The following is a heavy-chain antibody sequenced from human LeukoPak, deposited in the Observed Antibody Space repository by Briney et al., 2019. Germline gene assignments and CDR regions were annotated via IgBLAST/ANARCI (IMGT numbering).Heavy chain of an antibody. CDR2: ISYDGSNK. J-gene: IGHJ4*02. V-gene: IGHV3-30-3*01. D-gene: IGHD5-24*01. CDR1: GFTFSSYA. Sequence: GGSLRLSCAASGFTFSSYAMHWVRQAPGKGLEWVAVISYDGSNKYYADSVKGRFTISRDNSKNTLYLQMNSLRAEDTAVYYCARDGMFRWLPPGHWGQGTLVTVSS. CDR3: ARDGMFRWLPPGH.